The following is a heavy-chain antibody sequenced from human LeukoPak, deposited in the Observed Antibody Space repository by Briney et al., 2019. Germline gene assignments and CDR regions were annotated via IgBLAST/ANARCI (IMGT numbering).Heavy chain of an antibody. J-gene: IGHJ4*02. CDR1: GGSFSGYY. V-gene: IGHV4-34*01. CDR3: AVDYDILTGYYTLDY. CDR2: INHSGST. Sequence: ETLSLTCAVYGGSFSGYYWSWIRQPPGKGLEGIGEINHSGSTNYNPSLKSRVTISVETSKNQFSLKLSSVTAADTAVYYCAVDYDILTGYYTLDYWGQGTLVTVSS. D-gene: IGHD3-9*01.